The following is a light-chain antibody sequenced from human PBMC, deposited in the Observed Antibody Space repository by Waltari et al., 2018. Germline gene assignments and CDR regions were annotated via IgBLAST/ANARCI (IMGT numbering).Light chain of an antibody. CDR2: DAS. CDR1: QDIKNY. CDR3: QQYDNLPLT. V-gene: IGKV1-33*01. J-gene: IGKJ4*01. Sequence: DIQMTQSPSSLSASVGDRVTITCQATQDIKNYLNWYQQKPGKAPKLLISDASTLETGVPSRFSGSGSGTHFTFTINSLQPEDIATYFCQQYDNLPLTFGGGTKVEIK.